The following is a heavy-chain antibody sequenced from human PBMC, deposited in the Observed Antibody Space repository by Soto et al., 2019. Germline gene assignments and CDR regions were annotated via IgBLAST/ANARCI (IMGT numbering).Heavy chain of an antibody. D-gene: IGHD3-10*01. CDR3: AKGRESRSDYNWFDP. CDR1: GFTFSSYA. J-gene: IGHJ5*02. Sequence: GGSLRLSCAASGFTFSSYAMSWVRQSPGKGLERVSAISGSGGSTYYADSVKGRFTISRDNSKNTLYLQMNSLRAEDTAVYYCAKGRESRSDYNWFDPWGQGTLVTVSS. V-gene: IGHV3-23*01. CDR2: ISGSGGST.